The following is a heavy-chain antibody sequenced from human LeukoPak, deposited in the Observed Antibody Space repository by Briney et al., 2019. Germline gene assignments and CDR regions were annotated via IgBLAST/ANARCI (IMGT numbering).Heavy chain of an antibody. Sequence: TSETLSLTCTVSGGSISSSIYYWGWIRQPPGKGLEWIGSIYYSGSTYYNPSLKSRVTISVDTSKNQFSLKLSSVTAADTAVYYCARRLGRDYGGNSVHAFDIWGQGTMVTVSS. CDR1: GGSISSSIYY. CDR2: IYYSGST. D-gene: IGHD4-23*01. CDR3: ARRLGRDYGGNSVHAFDI. V-gene: IGHV4-39*01. J-gene: IGHJ3*02.